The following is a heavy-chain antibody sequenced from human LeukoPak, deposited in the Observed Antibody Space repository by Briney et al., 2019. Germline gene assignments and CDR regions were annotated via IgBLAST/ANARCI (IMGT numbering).Heavy chain of an antibody. CDR3: ARSPRYCSSTSCYAYFDY. V-gene: IGHV3-33*01. D-gene: IGHD2-2*01. CDR2: IWYDGSNK. CDR1: GFTFSSYG. Sequence: GGSLRLSCAASGFTFSSYGMHWVRQAPGKGLEWVAVIWYDGSNKYYADSVKGRSTISRDNSKNTLYLQMNSLRAEDTAVYYCARSPRYCSSTSCYAYFDYWGQGTLVTVSS. J-gene: IGHJ4*02.